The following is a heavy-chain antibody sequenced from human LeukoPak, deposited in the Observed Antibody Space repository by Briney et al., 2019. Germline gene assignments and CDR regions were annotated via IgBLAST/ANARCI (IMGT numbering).Heavy chain of an antibody. J-gene: IGHJ4*02. CDR3: AKQRSRAVVVFDY. D-gene: IGHD3-22*01. V-gene: IGHV3-74*01. CDR1: GFTFSTYW. CDR2: INSDGGTT. Sequence: GGSLRLSCAASGFTFSTYWMSWVRQAPGKGLVWVSGINSDGGTTTYADSVKGRFTISRDNAKNTLYLQMNSLRAEDTAVYYCAKQRSRAVVVFDYWGQGTLVTVSS.